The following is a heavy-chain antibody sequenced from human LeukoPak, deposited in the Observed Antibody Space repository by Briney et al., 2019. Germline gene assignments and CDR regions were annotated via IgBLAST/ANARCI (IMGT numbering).Heavy chain of an antibody. CDR2: INSDGSST. CDR1: GFTFSSYW. CDR3: ARASQSCGGDCWIDY. V-gene: IGHV3-74*01. Sequence: GGSLRLSCAASGFTFSSYWMHWVRQAPGKGLVWVSRINSDGSSTSYADSVKGRFTISRDNAKNTLYLQMNSLRAEDTAVYYCARASQSCGGDCWIDYWGQGTLVTVSS. D-gene: IGHD2-21*02. J-gene: IGHJ4*02.